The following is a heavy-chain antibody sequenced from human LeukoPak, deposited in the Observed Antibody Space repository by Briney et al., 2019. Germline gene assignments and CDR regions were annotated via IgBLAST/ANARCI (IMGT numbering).Heavy chain of an antibody. D-gene: IGHD4-11*01. Sequence: SETLSLTCTVSGGSISSGGHYWSWIRQPAGKGLEYLGRISSTGSTNYNPSLRSRVTISADTSKNHFSLKLTSVTAADTAVYYCARVTTAYRYFDYWGQGTLVTVSS. V-gene: IGHV4-61*02. J-gene: IGHJ4*02. CDR1: GGSISSGGHY. CDR3: ARVTTAYRYFDY. CDR2: ISSTGST.